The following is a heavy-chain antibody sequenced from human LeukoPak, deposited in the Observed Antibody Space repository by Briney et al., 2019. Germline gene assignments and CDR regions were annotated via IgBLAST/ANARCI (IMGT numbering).Heavy chain of an antibody. CDR3: ARDLHDEATILGFDP. J-gene: IGHJ5*02. CDR1: GYTFTGYY. V-gene: IGHV1-2*06. Sequence: ASVKVSCKASGYTFTGYYIHWVRQAPGQGLEWMGRINPNSGGTNYAQKFQGRVTMTRDTSISTAYMELSRLRSDDTAVYYCARDLHDEATILGFDPWGQGTLVTVSS. D-gene: IGHD5-24*01. CDR2: INPNSGGT.